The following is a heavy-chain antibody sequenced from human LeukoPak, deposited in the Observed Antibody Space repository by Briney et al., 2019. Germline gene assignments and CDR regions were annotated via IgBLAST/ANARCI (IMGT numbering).Heavy chain of an antibody. CDR3: AKDRATTVVGDASDI. J-gene: IGHJ3*02. V-gene: IGHV3-23*01. Sequence: PGGSLRLSCAASGFTFSSHAMTWVRQAPGKGLEWVSAISGSGANTYYADSVKGRFTISRDGSKKTLYLQMNSLRPEDTAIYYCAKDRATTVVGDASDIWGQGTMVTVSS. D-gene: IGHD4-23*01. CDR2: ISGSGANT. CDR1: GFTFSSHA.